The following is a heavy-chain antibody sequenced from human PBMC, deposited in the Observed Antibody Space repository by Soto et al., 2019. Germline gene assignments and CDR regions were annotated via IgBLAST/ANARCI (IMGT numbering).Heavy chain of an antibody. CDR1: GGTFSSYA. CDR3: AMKSSRSRSDYYYYGMDV. CDR2: IIPIFGTA. Sequence: SVKVSCKASGGTFSSYAISWVRQAPGQGLEWMGGIIPIFGTANYAQKFQGRVTITADESTSTAYMELSSLRSEDTAVYYCAMKSSRSRSDYYYYGMDVWGQGTTVNVSS. V-gene: IGHV1-69*13. J-gene: IGHJ6*02. D-gene: IGHD6-25*01.